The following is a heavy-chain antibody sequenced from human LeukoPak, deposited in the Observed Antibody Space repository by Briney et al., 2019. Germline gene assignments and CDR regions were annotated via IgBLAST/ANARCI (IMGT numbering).Heavy chain of an antibody. CDR2: INHSGST. V-gene: IGHV4-34*01. CDR3: ARSIRRGYLPY. J-gene: IGHJ4*02. D-gene: IGHD3-22*01. CDR1: GGSFSGYY. Sequence: PSETLSLTCAVYGGSFSGYYWSWIRQPPGKGLEWIGEINHSGSTNYNPSLKSRVTISVDTSKNQFSLKLSSVTAADTAVYYCARSIRRGYLPYWGRGTLVTVSS.